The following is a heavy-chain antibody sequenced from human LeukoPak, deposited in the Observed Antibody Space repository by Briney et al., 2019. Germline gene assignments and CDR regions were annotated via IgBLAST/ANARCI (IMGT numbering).Heavy chain of an antibody. CDR3: ARSTTVTTYDFDY. J-gene: IGHJ4*02. CDR1: GYTFTGYY. Sequence: ASVKVSCKASGYTFTGYYMHWVRQAPGQGLEWMGWINPNSGGTNYAQKFQGWVTMTRDTSISTAYMELSRLRSDDTAVYYCARSTTVTTYDFDYWGQGTLVTVSS. CDR2: INPNSGGT. D-gene: IGHD4-17*01. V-gene: IGHV1-2*04.